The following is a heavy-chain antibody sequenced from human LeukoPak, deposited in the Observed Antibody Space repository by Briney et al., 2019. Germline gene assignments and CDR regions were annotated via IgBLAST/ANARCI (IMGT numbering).Heavy chain of an antibody. Sequence: ETLSLTCTVSGGSMSSSSYYWGWIRQPPGKGLEWVSAISGSGGSTYYADSVKGRFTISRDNSKNTLHLQMNSLRAEDAAVYYCAKELLYPLSFDYWGQGTLVTVSS. V-gene: IGHV3-23*01. CDR1: GGSMSSSSYY. J-gene: IGHJ4*02. CDR3: AKELLYPLSFDY. CDR2: ISGSGGST. D-gene: IGHD3-10*01.